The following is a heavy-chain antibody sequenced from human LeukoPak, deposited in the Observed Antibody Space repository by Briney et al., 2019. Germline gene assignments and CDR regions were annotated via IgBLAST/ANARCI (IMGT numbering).Heavy chain of an antibody. V-gene: IGHV3-23*01. CDR1: GFTFSSYA. CDR3: ATTRMGWLRPAFDI. CDR2: ISGSGGST. D-gene: IGHD5-12*01. Sequence: PGGSLRLSCAASGFTFSSYAMSWVRQAPGKGLEWVSAISGSGGSTYYADSVKGRFTISRDNSKNTLYLQMNSLRAEDTGVYYCATTRMGWLRPAFDIWGQGTMVTVSS. J-gene: IGHJ3*02.